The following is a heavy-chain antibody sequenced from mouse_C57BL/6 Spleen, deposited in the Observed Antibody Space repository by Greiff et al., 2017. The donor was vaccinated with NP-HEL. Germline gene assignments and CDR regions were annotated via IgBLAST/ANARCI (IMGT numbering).Heavy chain of an antibody. CDR1: GFTFTDYY. D-gene: IGHD2-1*01. V-gene: IGHV7-3*01. Sequence: EVKVVEPGGGLVQPGGSLSLSCAASGFTFTDYYMRWVRLPPGKALEWLGFIRTKANGYTSDYSAYVKGRFTISRDTSQVILYLQKNALRAEDSAAYYCARYDYYGLDYWGQGTTLTVSS. J-gene: IGHJ2*01. CDR2: IRTKANGYTS. CDR3: ARYDYYGLDY.